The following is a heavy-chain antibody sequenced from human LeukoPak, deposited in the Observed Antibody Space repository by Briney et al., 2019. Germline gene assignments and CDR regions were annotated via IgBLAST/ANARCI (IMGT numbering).Heavy chain of an antibody. CDR3: AKDRPPNYYDSSGYYRTLLGYFDY. D-gene: IGHD3-22*01. V-gene: IGHV3-30*02. CDR1: GFTFSSYG. CDR2: IRYDGSNK. J-gene: IGHJ4*02. Sequence: GGSLRLSCAASGFTFSSYGMHWVRQAPGKGLEWVAFIRYDGSNKYYADSVKGRFTISRDNSKNTLYLQMNSLRAEDTAVYYCAKDRPPNYYDSSGYYRTLLGYFDYWGQGTLVTVSS.